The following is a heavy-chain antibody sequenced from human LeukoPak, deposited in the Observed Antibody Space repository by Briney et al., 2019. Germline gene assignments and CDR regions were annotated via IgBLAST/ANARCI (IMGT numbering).Heavy chain of an antibody. D-gene: IGHD1-26*01. CDR2: VSGSGGST. V-gene: IGHV3-23*01. J-gene: IGHJ4*02. CDR1: GFTFSSYD. CDR3: AKDSHSGTYFDS. Sequence: GGSLRLSCAASGFTFSSYDMSWVRQAPGKGLEWVSAVSGSGGSTYYADSVKGRFTISRDNSKSTLFLQMSSLRAEDTAVYYCAKDSHSGTYFDSWGRGTLVTVSS.